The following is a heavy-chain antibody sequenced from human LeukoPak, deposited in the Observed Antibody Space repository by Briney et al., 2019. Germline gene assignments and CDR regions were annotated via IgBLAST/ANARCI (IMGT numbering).Heavy chain of an antibody. D-gene: IGHD6-19*01. CDR2: SYYSGST. Sequence: SETLSLTCTVSGGSISSSSYYWGWIRQPPGKGLEWIGSSYYSGSTYYSPSLKSRVTISVDTSKNQFSLKLSSVTAADTAVYYCARAGRSGWYFHPLFDYWGQGTLVTVSS. J-gene: IGHJ4*02. V-gene: IGHV4-39*07. CDR3: ARAGRSGWYFHPLFDY. CDR1: GGSISSSSYY.